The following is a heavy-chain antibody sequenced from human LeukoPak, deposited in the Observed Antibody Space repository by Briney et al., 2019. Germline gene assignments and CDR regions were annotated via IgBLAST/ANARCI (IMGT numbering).Heavy chain of an antibody. CDR3: ARVGAWELQRVFEY. CDR2: IKQDGSDK. D-gene: IGHD1-26*01. Sequence: GGCLRLSCAASGFSFSDYWMTWVRQVRGREVAWVANIKQDGSDKDYVDSVEGRFTISRHNASKSLYLEVNNLRGEDTAIYYCARVGAWELQRVFEYWGQGTLVTVSS. V-gene: IGHV3-7*01. CDR1: GFSFSDYW. J-gene: IGHJ4*02.